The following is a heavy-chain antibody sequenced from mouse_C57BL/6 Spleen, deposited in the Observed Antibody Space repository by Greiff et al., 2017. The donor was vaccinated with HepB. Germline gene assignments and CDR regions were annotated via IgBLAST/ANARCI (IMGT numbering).Heavy chain of an antibody. CDR1: GYTFTNYW. Sequence: VQLQQSGAELVRPGTSVKMSCKASGYTFTNYWIGWAKQRPGHGLEWIGDIYPGGGYTNYNEKFKGKATLTADKSSSTAYMQFSSLTSEDSAIYYCAGGDYYGSSPYYYAMDYWGQGTSVTVSS. CDR3: AGGDYYGSSPYYYAMDY. J-gene: IGHJ4*01. V-gene: IGHV1-63*01. CDR2: IYPGGGYT. D-gene: IGHD1-1*01.